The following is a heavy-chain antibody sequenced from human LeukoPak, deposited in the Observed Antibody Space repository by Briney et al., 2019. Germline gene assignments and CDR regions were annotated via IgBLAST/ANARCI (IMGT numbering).Heavy chain of an antibody. Sequence: GGSLRLSCAASGFTFSSYSMNWVRQAPGKGLEWVSSISSSSSYIYHADSVKGRFTISRDNAKNSLYLQMESLRAEDTAVYNCARDKQLVQGGGVYWGQGTLVTVSS. CDR2: ISSSSSYI. J-gene: IGHJ1*01. CDR3: ARDKQLVQGGGVY. CDR1: GFTFSSYS. D-gene: IGHD6-6*01. V-gene: IGHV3-21*01.